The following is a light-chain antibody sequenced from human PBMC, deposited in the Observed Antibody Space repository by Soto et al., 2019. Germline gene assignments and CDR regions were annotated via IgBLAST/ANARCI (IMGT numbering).Light chain of an antibody. CDR3: QQYNRTYT. CDR2: KAS. J-gene: IGKJ2*01. Sequence: DIQMTQSPSTLSASVGDRVTITCRASQSISSWLAWYRQKPGKAPKLLIYKASSLESGVPSRFSGSGSGTEFTLTISSLQPDDFATYYCQQYNRTYTFGQGTKLEIK. CDR1: QSISSW. V-gene: IGKV1-5*03.